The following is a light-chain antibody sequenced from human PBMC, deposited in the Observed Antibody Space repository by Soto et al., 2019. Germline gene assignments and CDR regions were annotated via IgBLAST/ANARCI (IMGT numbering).Light chain of an antibody. CDR1: SSDVGSVYL. V-gene: IGLV2-23*02. J-gene: IGLJ2*01. Sequence: QSALTQPASVSGSPGQSITISCTGTSSDVGSVYLVSWYQQYPRKAPKLLLYEVNKRPSGVSNRFSGSKSGNTASLTISGLQAEDEANYYCCSYAPVNTLVFGGGTTLTVL. CDR3: CSYAPVNTLV. CDR2: EVN.